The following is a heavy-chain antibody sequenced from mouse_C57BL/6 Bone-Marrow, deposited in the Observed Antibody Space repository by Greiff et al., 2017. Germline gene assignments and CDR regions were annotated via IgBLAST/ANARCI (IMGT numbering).Heavy chain of an antibody. CDR2: IDPSDSYT. CDR1: GYTFTSYW. D-gene: IGHD1-1*02. CDR3: ASSAMAWFAY. V-gene: IGHV1-69*01. J-gene: IGHJ3*01. Sequence: QVQLQQPGAELVMPGASVKLSCKASGYTFTSYWMHWVKQRPGQGLAWIGEIDPSDSYTNYNQKFKGKSTLTVDKSSSTAYLQLRSRTSEDSAVYYCASSAMAWFAYWGQWTLVTVSA.